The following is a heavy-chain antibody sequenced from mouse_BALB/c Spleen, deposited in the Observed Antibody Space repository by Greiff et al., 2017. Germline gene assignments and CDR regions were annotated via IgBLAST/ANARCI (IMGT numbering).Heavy chain of an antibody. Sequence: EVQLQESGPGLVKPSQSLSLTCTVTGYSITSDYAWNWIRQFPGNKLEWMGYISYSGSTSYNPSLKSRISITRDTYKNQFFLQLNSVTTEDTATYYCARWGGRGYFDYWGQGTTLTVSS. CDR1: GYSITSDYA. V-gene: IGHV3-2*02. CDR3: ARWGGRGYFDY. CDR2: ISYSGST. D-gene: IGHD3-3*01. J-gene: IGHJ2*01.